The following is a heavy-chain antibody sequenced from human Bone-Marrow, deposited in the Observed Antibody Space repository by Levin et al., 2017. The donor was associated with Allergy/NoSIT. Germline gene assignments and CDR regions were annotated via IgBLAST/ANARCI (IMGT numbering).Heavy chain of an antibody. CDR1: GFTFSSYS. CDR3: ARERASGWYIDY. J-gene: IGHJ4*02. D-gene: IGHD6-19*01. Sequence: TSGGSLRLSCAASGFTFSSYSMNWVRQAPGKGLEWVSSISSSSSYIYYADSVKGRFTISRDNAKNSLYLQMNSLRAEDTAVYYCARERASGWYIDYWGQGTLVTVSS. V-gene: IGHV3-21*01. CDR2: ISSSSSYI.